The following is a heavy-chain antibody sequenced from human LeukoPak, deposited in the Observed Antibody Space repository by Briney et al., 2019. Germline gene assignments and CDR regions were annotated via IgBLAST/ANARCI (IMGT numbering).Heavy chain of an antibody. V-gene: IGHV5-51*01. J-gene: IGHJ5*02. CDR3: ARQNLLEGVPVIWHWFDP. Sequence: GESLKISCKGSGYIFTSYWIAWVRQMPGKGLEWMGSIYPGDSDTRYSPSFQGQVTISADKSISTAYLQWSSLKASDTAMYYCARQNLLEGVPVIWHWFDPWGQGTQVTVSS. CDR1: GYIFTSYW. CDR2: IYPGDSDT. D-gene: IGHD3-16*01.